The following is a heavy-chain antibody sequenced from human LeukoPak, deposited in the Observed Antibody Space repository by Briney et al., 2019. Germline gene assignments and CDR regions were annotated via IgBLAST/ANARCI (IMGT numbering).Heavy chain of an antibody. CDR3: ARDLGQATLSDY. D-gene: IGHD1-26*01. Sequence: ASVKVSCKASGYTFTSYGISWVRQAPGQGLEWMGWISAYNGNTNYAQKFQGRVTMTRDTSISTAYRELSRLRSDDTAVYYCARDLGQATLSDYWGQGTLVTVSS. V-gene: IGHV1-18*01. J-gene: IGHJ4*02. CDR1: GYTFTSYG. CDR2: ISAYNGNT.